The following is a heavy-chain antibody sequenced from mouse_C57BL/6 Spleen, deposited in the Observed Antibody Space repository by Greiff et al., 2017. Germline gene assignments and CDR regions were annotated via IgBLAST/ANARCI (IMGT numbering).Heavy chain of an antibody. CDR3: ARDYDSFAY. CDR2: ISDGGSYT. CDR1: GFTFSSSA. V-gene: IGHV5-4*01. J-gene: IGHJ3*01. D-gene: IGHD2-4*01. Sequence: EVQRVESGGGLVKPGGSLKLSCAASGFTFSSSAMSWVRQTPEKRLEWVATISDGGSYTYYPDNVKGRFTISRDNAKNNLYLQMSHLKSEDTAMYYCARDYDSFAYWGQGTLVTVSA.